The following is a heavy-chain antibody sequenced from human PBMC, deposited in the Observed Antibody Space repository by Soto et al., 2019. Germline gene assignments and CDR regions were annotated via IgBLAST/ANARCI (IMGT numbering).Heavy chain of an antibody. Sequence: QVQLQESGPGLVKPSGTLSLTCAVSGGSISSSNWWSWVRQPPGKGLEWIGEIYHSGSTNYNPSLKSRVTLSVDKSKNQFSLKLSSVTAADTAVYYCARGHVLLWFGETYYFDYWGQGTLVTVSS. CDR1: GGSISSSNW. V-gene: IGHV4-4*02. CDR3: ARGHVLLWFGETYYFDY. D-gene: IGHD3-10*01. J-gene: IGHJ4*02. CDR2: IYHSGST.